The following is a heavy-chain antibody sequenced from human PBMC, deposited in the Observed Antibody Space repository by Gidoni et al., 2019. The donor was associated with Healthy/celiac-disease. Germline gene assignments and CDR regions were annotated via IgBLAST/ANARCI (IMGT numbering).Heavy chain of an antibody. J-gene: IGHJ4*02. V-gene: IGHV4-34*01. CDR2: INHSGST. CDR3: ARSRGTVTPFDY. CDR1: GGSFSGYY. Sequence: QVQLQQWGAGLLTPSETLSLTCAVYGGSFSGYYWSWIRQPPGKGLEWIGEINHSGSTNYNPSLKSRVTISVDTSKNQFSLKLSSVTAADTAVYYCARSRGTVTPFDYWGQGTLVTVSS. D-gene: IGHD4-4*01.